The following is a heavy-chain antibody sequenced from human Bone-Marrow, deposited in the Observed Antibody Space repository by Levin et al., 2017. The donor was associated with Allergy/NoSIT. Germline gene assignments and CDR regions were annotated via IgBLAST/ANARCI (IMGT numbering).Heavy chain of an antibody. D-gene: IGHD2-15*01. V-gene: IGHV3-53*01. CDR3: TRCSGGSCYSGGFDS. CDR1: GFTISSNY. Sequence: GASVKVSCAASGFTISSNYMTWVRQAPGKGLEWVSVIYSGGTTYYSDSVKGRFTISRDSSKNAVYLQMKSLRAEDTAVYYCTRCSGGSCYSGGFDSWGQGTLVTVSS. CDR2: IYSGGTT. J-gene: IGHJ5*01.